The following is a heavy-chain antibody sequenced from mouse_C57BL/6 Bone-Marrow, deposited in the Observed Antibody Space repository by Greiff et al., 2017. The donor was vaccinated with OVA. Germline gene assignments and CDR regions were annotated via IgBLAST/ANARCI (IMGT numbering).Heavy chain of an antibody. V-gene: IGHV14-4*01. CDR2: IDPENGDT. CDR3: TTGLDYYGSSYYAMDY. J-gene: IGHJ4*01. CDR1: GFNIKDDY. D-gene: IGHD1-1*01. Sequence: EVQLQQSGAELVRPGASVKLTCTASGFNIKDDYMHWVKQRPEQGLEWIGWIDPENGDTEYASKFQGKATITADTSSNTAYLQLSSLTSEDTAVYYCTTGLDYYGSSYYAMDYWGQGTSVTVSS.